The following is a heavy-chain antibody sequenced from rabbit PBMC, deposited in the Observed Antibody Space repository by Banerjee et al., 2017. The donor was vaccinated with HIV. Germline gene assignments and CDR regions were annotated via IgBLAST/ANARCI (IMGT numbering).Heavy chain of an antibody. D-gene: IGHD4-1*01. CDR1: GFSFSNGYV. J-gene: IGHJ3*01. CDR3: ARDLAGVIGWNFGL. Sequence: QEQLVEYGGDLVKPEGSLTLTCTASGFSFSNGYVMCWVRQAPGKGLEWIGCINTSSGNTVYASWVNGRFTISSDNAQNTVDLQMNSLTEADTATYFCARDLAGVIGWNFGLWGQGTLVTVS. V-gene: IGHV1S45*01. CDR2: INTSSGNT.